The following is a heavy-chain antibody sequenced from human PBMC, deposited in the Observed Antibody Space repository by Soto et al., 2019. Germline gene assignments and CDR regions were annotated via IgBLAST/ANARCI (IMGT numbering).Heavy chain of an antibody. CDR2: ISSSGSTI. CDR3: ARGVISGGYYTGYVY. Sequence: GGSLRLSCAASGFTFSSYEMNWVRQAPGKGLEWVSYISSSGSTIYYADSVKGRFTISRDNAKNSLYLQMNSLRAEDTAVYYCARGVISGGYYTGYVYWGQGTLGTVSS. V-gene: IGHV3-48*03. D-gene: IGHD3-22*01. CDR1: GFTFSSYE. J-gene: IGHJ4*02.